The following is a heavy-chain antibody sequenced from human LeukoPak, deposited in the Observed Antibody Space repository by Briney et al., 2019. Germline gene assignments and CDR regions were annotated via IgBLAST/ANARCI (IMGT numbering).Heavy chain of an antibody. CDR1: GFPFRDYW. J-gene: IGHJ4*02. CDR3: ARDKRFTGSSWYLDY. Sequence: GGSLRLSCAASGFPFRDYWMSWVRQAPGKGLEWVAVIWYDGSIKYYADSVKGRFTISRDNSKNTLYLQMNSLRAEDTAVYYCARDKRFTGSSWYLDYWGQGTLVTVSS. CDR2: IWYDGSIK. D-gene: IGHD6-13*01. V-gene: IGHV3-33*08.